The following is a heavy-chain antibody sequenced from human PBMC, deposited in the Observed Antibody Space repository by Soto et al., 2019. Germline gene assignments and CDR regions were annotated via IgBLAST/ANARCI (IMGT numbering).Heavy chain of an antibody. CDR3: TRAFAFLFSGWLITIDF. CDR2: IRSKAYGGTT. CDR1: GFTFGDYA. Sequence: PGGSLRLSCTASGFTFGDYAMSWFRQAPGKGLEWVGFIRSKAYGGTTEYAASVKGRFTISRDDSKSIAYLQMNSLKTEDTAVYYCTRAFAFLFSGWLITIDFWCQGILVSVSS. J-gene: IGHJ4*02. V-gene: IGHV3-49*03. D-gene: IGHD6-19*01.